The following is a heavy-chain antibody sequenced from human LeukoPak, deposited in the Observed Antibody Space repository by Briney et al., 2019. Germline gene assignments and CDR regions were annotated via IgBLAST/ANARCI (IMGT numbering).Heavy chain of an antibody. CDR1: GGSISSGGYY. J-gene: IGHJ4*02. Sequence: SETLSLTCTVSGGSISSGGYYWSWIRQHPGKGLEWIGYIYYSGSTYYNPSLKSRVTISVDTSKNQFSLKLSSVTAADTAAYYCARGVTTVTTWRFISRYYFDYWGQGTLVTVSS. CDR2: IYYSGST. D-gene: IGHD4-17*01. CDR3: ARGVTTVTTWRFISRYYFDY. V-gene: IGHV4-31*03.